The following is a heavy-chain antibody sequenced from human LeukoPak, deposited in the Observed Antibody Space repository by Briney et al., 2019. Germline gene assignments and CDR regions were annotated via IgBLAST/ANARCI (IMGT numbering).Heavy chain of an antibody. CDR3: ARHGVAARYRFDP. CDR2: INHSGST. Sequence: SETLSLTCAVYGGSFSGYYWSWIRQPPGKGLEWIGEINHSGSTNYNPSLKSRVTISVDTSKNQFSLKLSSVTAADTAVYYCARHGVAARYRFDPWGQGTLVTVSS. V-gene: IGHV4-34*01. D-gene: IGHD6-6*01. J-gene: IGHJ5*02. CDR1: GGSFSGYY.